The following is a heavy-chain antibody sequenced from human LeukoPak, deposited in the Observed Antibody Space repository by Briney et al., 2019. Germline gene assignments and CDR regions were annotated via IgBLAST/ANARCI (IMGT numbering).Heavy chain of an antibody. CDR3: TREARAGNWFDP. Sequence: GASVKVSCKASGYSFSDYYIHWLRQAPGQGLEWMGWINPDSGGTNYAQSFQGRVTMTRDTSITTVYMELSRLRSDATAVFYCTREARAGNWFDPWGQGTPVIVSS. CDR2: INPDSGGT. CDR1: GYSFSDYY. V-gene: IGHV1-2*02. D-gene: IGHD5-12*01. J-gene: IGHJ5*02.